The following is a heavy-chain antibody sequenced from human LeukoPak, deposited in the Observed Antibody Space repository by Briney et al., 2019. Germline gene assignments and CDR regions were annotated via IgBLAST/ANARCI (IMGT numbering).Heavy chain of an antibody. CDR2: ISYDGSNK. Sequence: GGSLRLSCAASGFTFSSYGMHWVHQAPGKGLEWVAVISYDGSNKYYADSVKGRFTISRDNSKNTLYLQMNSLRAEDTAVYYCAKGIAVAGTLLTPPDCWGQGTLVTVSS. CDR3: AKGIAVAGTLLTPPDC. CDR1: GFTFSSYG. D-gene: IGHD6-19*01. J-gene: IGHJ4*02. V-gene: IGHV3-30*18.